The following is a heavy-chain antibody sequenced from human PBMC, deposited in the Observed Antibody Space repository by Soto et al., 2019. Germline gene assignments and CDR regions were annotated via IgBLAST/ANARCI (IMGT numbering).Heavy chain of an antibody. V-gene: IGHV3-30*18. CDR1: GFTFSTFG. CDR3: AKDYSPVTTYYFDH. D-gene: IGHD4-17*01. Sequence: QVRLEQSGGGVVQPGGSLRLSCVASGFTFSTFGMHWVRQAPGKGLEWVAVISFDGSNKYYGDSVKGRFTISRDNSKNTLYLQMNSLRGEDTAVYYCAKDYSPVTTYYFDHRGQGALVTVSS. J-gene: IGHJ4*02. CDR2: ISFDGSNK.